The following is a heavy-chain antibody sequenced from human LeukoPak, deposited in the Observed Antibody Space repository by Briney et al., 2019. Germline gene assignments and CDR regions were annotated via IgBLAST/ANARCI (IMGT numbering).Heavy chain of an antibody. J-gene: IGHJ4*02. V-gene: IGHV4-38-2*02. CDR2: IYHSGST. Sequence: SETLSLTCTVSGYSISSGYYWGWIRQPPGKGLEWIGSIYHSGSTYYNPSLKSRVTISVDTSKNQFSLKLSSVTAADTAVYYCARHPPVVRYFDWLSTSSYFDYWGQGTLVTVSS. CDR3: ARHPPVVRYFDWLSTSSYFDY. CDR1: GYSISSGYY. D-gene: IGHD3-9*01.